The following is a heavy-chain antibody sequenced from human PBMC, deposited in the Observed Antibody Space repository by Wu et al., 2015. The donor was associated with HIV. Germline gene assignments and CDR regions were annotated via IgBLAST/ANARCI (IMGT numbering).Heavy chain of an antibody. CDR1: YILTSYP. Sequence: QTQLLQSGPEAKRPGASVNVSCKASYILTSYPIGWVRQAPGQRLEWMGWMNPRNGYKKPAQRFQDRITMSTTNSAHTAYMELRNLTSDDTAIYFCARVQFDPNYYTYFDLWGQGTLVTVSS. D-gene: IGHD4/OR15-4a*01. V-gene: IGHV1-18*04. CDR3: ARVQFDPNYYTYFDL. J-gene: IGHJ5*01. CDR2: MNPRNGYK.